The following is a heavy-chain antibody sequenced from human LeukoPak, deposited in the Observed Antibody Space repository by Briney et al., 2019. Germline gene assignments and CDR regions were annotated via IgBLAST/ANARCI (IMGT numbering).Heavy chain of an antibody. Sequence: PSETLSLTCTVSGGSISSYYWSWIRQPPGKGLEWIGYIYYSGSTNCNPSLKRRVTISVDTSKNQFSLKLSSVTAADTAVYYCARLGRSSFFWREGNWFDPWGQGTLVTVSS. CDR2: IYYSGST. J-gene: IGHJ5*02. D-gene: IGHD6-6*01. V-gene: IGHV4-59*08. CDR1: GGSISSYY. CDR3: ARLGRSSFFWREGNWFDP.